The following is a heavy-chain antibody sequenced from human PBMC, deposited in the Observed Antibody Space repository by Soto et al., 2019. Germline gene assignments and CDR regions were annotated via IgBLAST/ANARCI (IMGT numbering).Heavy chain of an antibody. CDR3: ARFSVPAATRHYYYGMDV. CDR1: GYSFTSYW. D-gene: IGHD2-2*01. Sequence: GESLKISCKGSGYSFTSYWISWVRQMPGKGLEWMGRIDPSDSYTNYSPSFQGQVTISADKSISTAYLQWSSLKASDTAMYYCARFSVPAATRHYYYGMDVWGQGTTVTVSS. J-gene: IGHJ6*02. CDR2: IDPSDSYT. V-gene: IGHV5-10-1*04.